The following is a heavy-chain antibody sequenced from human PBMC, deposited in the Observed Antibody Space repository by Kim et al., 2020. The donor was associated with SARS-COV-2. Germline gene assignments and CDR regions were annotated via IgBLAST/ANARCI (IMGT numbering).Heavy chain of an antibody. D-gene: IGHD5-12*01. CDR3: ARGGYSGYNFDY. Sequence: TGYAQNFQGRVTMTRNTSISTAYMELSSLRSEDTAVYYCARGGYSGYNFDYWGQGTLVTVSS. J-gene: IGHJ4*02. CDR2: T. V-gene: IGHV1-8*01.